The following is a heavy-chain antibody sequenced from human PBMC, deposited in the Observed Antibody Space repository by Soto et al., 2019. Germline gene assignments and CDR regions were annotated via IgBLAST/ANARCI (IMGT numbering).Heavy chain of an antibody. D-gene: IGHD3-3*01. J-gene: IGHJ6*02. CDR1: GYTFTSYD. CDR2: MNPNSGNT. Sequence: ASVKVSCKASGYTFTSYDINWVRQATGQGLEWMGWMNPNSGNTGYAQKFQGRVTMTRNTSISTAYMELSSLRSEDTAVYYCARGWYYDFWSGYYTRLGGFYGMDVWGQGTTVTVS. CDR3: ARGWYYDFWSGYYTRLGGFYGMDV. V-gene: IGHV1-8*01.